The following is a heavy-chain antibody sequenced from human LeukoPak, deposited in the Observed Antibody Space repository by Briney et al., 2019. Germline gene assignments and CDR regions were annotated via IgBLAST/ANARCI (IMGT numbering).Heavy chain of an antibody. D-gene: IGHD4-17*01. J-gene: IGHJ4*02. CDR3: ARGGFYGDYFDY. Sequence: GGSLRLSCAASGFTFSSYSMNWVRQAPGKGLEWVSSISSSSSYIYYADSVKGRFTISRDNAKNSLYLQMNSLRAEDTAVYYCARGGFYGDYFDYWGQGTLVTVSS. V-gene: IGHV3-21*01. CDR2: ISSSSSYI. CDR1: GFTFSSYS.